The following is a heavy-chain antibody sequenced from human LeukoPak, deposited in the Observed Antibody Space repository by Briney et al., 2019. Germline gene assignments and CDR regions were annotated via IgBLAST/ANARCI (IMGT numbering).Heavy chain of an antibody. J-gene: IGHJ6*02. D-gene: IGHD2-2*01. CDR3: ATERVYCSSTSCYYSYYYGMDV. CDR1: GGSFSGYY. Sequence: SETLSLTCAVFGGSFSGYYWSWIRQPPGKGLEWIGEINHSGSTNYNPSLKSRVTISVDTSKNQFSLKLSSVTAADTAVYYCATERVYCSSTSCYYSYYYGMDVWGQGTTVTVSS. V-gene: IGHV4-34*01. CDR2: INHSGST.